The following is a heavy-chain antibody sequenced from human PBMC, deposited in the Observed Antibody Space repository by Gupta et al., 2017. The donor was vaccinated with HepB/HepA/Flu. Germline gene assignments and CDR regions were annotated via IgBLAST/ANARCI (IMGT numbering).Heavy chain of an antibody. CDR1: GYTFTSYD. D-gene: IGHD3-10*01. V-gene: IGHV1-8*01. CDR3: ARGLYYYGSGSSNHNLFDP. CDR2: MNPNSGNT. J-gene: IGHJ5*02. Sequence: QVQLAQSGAEVKKPGASVKVSCQASGYTFTSYDLNWVRQATGQGLEWMGWMNPNSGNTGYAQKFQGRVTMTRNTSINTAYMELSSLRSEDTAVYYCARGLYYYGSGSSNHNLFDPWGQGTLVTVSS.